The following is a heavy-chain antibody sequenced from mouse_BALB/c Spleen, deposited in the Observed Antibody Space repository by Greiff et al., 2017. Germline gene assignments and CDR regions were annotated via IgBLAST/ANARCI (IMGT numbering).Heavy chain of an antibody. V-gene: IGHV5-17*02. D-gene: IGHD2-4*01. CDR2: ISSGSSTI. J-gene: IGHJ4*01. Sequence: VESGGGLVQPGGSRKLSCAASGFTFSSFGMHWVRQAPEKGLEWVAYISSGSSTIYYADTVKGRFTISRDTPKNTLFLQMTSLRSEDTAMYYCARSTMITRWGAMGYWGQGTSVTVSS. CDR3: ARSTMITRWGAMGY. CDR1: GFTFSSFG.